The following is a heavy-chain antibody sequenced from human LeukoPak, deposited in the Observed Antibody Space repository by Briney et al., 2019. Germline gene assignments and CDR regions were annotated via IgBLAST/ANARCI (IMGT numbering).Heavy chain of an antibody. CDR2: TYYRSTWYT. CDR1: GDAVSGNSVT. CDR3: ARRLTQYDCFDP. J-gene: IGHJ5*02. V-gene: IGHV6-1*01. D-gene: IGHD2-2*01. Sequence: SQTLSLTCALSGDAVSGNSVTWNWIRQSPSRSLEWPGRTYYRSTWYTDYAVSVRGRIPVNPDTSKNQSSLHPHSLTPEDTAVYYCARRLTQYDCFDPWGQGILVTVSS.